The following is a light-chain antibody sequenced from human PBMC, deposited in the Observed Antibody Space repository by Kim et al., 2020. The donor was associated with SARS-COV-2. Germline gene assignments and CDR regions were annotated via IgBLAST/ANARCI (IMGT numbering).Light chain of an antibody. CDR2: DVS. V-gene: IGLV2-14*04. CDR3: SSYTYSTTWV. J-gene: IGLJ3*02. Sequence: QTITISCTGTSSDPDAYNRVSWYEQPQGTAPKLLIYDVSKRPSGVSNRFSGSKSGNTASLTISGLQAEDEADYYCSSYTYSTTWVFGGGTQLTVL. CDR1: SSDPDAYNR.